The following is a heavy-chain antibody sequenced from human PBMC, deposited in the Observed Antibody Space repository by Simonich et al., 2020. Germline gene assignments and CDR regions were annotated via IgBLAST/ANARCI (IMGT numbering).Heavy chain of an antibody. CDR2: ISYNGSNK. J-gene: IGHJ4*02. Sequence: QVQLVESGGGVVQPGRSLRLSCAASGFTFSSYAMHWVRQAPGKGQGGVAVISYNGSNKYYADSVKGRFTISRDNSKNTLYLQMNSLRAEDTAVYYCARDHDYGDYYFDYWGQGTLVTVSS. D-gene: IGHD4-17*01. CDR3: ARDHDYGDYYFDY. CDR1: GFTFSSYA. V-gene: IGHV3-30*07.